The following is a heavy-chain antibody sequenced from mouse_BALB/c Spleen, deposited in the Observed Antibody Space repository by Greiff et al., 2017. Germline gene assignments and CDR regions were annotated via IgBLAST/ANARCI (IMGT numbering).Heavy chain of an antibody. D-gene: IGHD2-4*01. CDR1: GYAFTNYL. J-gene: IGHJ4*01. CDR3: ARSGDYDRIYYAMDY. Sequence: VQLQQSGAELVRPGTSVKVSCKASGYAFTNYLIEWVKQRPGQGLEWIGVINPGSGGTNYNEKFKGKATLTADKSSSTAYMQLSSLTSDDSAVYFCARSGDYDRIYYAMDYWGQGTSVTGSS. V-gene: IGHV1-54*01. CDR2: INPGSGGT.